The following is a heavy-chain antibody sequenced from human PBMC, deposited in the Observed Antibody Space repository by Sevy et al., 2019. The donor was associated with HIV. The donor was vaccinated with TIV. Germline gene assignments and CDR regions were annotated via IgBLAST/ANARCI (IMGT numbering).Heavy chain of an antibody. CDR2: MRQDGREK. CDR1: GFSFSDYW. D-gene: IGHD3-10*01. J-gene: IGHJ4*02. CDR3: ARGVFGSGSRLGLGY. Sequence: GGSLRLSCEASGFSFSDYWMTWVRQAPGKGLEWVANMRQDGREKYYVDSVKGRFTTSRDNAKNSLYLQMNSLRAEDTAVYYCARGVFGSGSRLGLGYWGQGTLVTVSS. V-gene: IGHV3-7*03.